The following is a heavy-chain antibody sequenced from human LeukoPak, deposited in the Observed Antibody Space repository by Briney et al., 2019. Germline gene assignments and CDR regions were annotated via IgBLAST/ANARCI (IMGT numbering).Heavy chain of an antibody. V-gene: IGHV1-2*02. Sequence: ASVKVSCMASGYTFTGYYIHWVRQAPGQGLEWMGWINPNTGGTNYAQKFQGRVTMTRDTSISTAYMDLSRLRSDDTAVYYCVQFELDYWGQGTLVTVSS. D-gene: IGHD1-7*01. CDR3: VQFELDY. CDR2: INPNTGGT. J-gene: IGHJ4*02. CDR1: GYTFTGYY.